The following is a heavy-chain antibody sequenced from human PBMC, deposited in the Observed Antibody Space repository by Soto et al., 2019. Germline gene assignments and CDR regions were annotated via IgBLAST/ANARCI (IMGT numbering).Heavy chain of an antibody. Sequence: ASVKVSCKVSGYTPTELSMHWVRQAPGKGLEWMGGFDPEDGETIYAQKFQGRVTMTEDTPTDTAYMELSSLRSEDTAVYYCATDRTMGFKPNFDYWGHGTLVTVSS. CDR3: ATDRTMGFKPNFDY. D-gene: IGHD1-1*01. J-gene: IGHJ4*01. CDR1: GYTPTELS. V-gene: IGHV1-24*01. CDR2: FDPEDGET.